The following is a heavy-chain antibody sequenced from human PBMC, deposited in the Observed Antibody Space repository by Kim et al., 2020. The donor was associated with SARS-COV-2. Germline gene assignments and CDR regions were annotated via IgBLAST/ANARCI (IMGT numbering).Heavy chain of an antibody. V-gene: IGHV3-15*01. CDR2: IKSKTDGGTT. D-gene: IGHD3-10*01. CDR1: GFTFSNAW. CDR3: TTGRNMVRGVKPFDY. J-gene: IGHJ4*02. Sequence: GGSLRLSCAASGFTFSNAWMSWVRQAPGKGLEWVGRIKSKTDGGTTDYAAPVKGRFTISRDDSKNTLYLQMNSLKTEDTAVYYCTTGRNMVRGVKPFDYWGQGTLVTVSS.